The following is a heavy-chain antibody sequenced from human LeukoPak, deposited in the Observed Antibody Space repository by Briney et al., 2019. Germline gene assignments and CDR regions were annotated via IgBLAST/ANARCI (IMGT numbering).Heavy chain of an antibody. Sequence: PSETLSLTCTVSGGSISSSSYYWGWIRQPPGKGLEWIGSIYYSGSTYYNPSLKSRVTISVDTSKNQFSLKLSSVTAADTAVYYCARAVRTIFGVVSLFDYWGQGTLVTVSS. D-gene: IGHD3-3*01. CDR3: ARAVRTIFGVVSLFDY. CDR1: GGSISSSSYY. V-gene: IGHV4-39*01. CDR2: IYYSGST. J-gene: IGHJ4*02.